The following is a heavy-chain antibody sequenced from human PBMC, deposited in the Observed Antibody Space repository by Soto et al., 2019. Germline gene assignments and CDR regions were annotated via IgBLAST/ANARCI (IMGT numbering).Heavy chain of an antibody. CDR2: ISCYNGDT. CDR3: ARDPSNTSGYKIYLDS. J-gene: IGHJ4*02. Sequence: QVQVVQSGGEVKKPGASVMVSCRASGYTFNRHGISWVRQAPGQGLEWMGWISCYNGDTNYAQKLQGRVTMTRDISASTVYMELRSLRSDDTAVYYCARDPSNTSGYKIYLDSWGQGTLVTVSS. CDR1: GYTFNRHG. D-gene: IGHD3-22*01. V-gene: IGHV1-18*01.